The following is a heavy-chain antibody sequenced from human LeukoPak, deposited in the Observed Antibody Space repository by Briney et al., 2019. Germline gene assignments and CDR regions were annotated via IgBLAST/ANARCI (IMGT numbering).Heavy chain of an antibody. CDR2: INSDGSRT. CDR3: ARARGNNYGFFDY. J-gene: IGHJ4*02. CDR1: GFTFSSYA. D-gene: IGHD3/OR15-3a*01. Sequence: GGSLRLPCAASGFTFSSYAMHWVRQAPGKGLVWVSRINSDGSRTYYADSVKGRFTISIDNAKNTLYLQMNSLRAEDTAVYYCARARGNNYGFFDYWGQGILVTVSS. V-gene: IGHV3-74*01.